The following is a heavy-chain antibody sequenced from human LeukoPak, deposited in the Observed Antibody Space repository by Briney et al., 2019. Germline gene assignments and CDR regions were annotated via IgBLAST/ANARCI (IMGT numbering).Heavy chain of an antibody. J-gene: IGHJ6*03. V-gene: IGHV4-39*07. Sequence: GTLRLSCAASGFTFSSYGMSWVRQAPGKGLEWIGSIYYSGSTYYNPSLKSRVTISVDTSKNQFSLKLSSVTAADMAVYYCARERRPARQNYYYYMDVWGKGTTVTVSS. CDR2: IYYSGST. CDR3: ARERRPARQNYYYYMDV. D-gene: IGHD6-6*01. CDR1: GFTFSSYG.